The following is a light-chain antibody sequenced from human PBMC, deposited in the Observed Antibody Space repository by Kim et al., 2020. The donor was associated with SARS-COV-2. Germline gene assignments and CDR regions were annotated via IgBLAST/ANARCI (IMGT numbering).Light chain of an antibody. CDR1: QSVGTY. CDR2: DAS. V-gene: IGKV3-11*01. CDR3: QQRSNWPLT. J-gene: IGKJ4*01. Sequence: EIVLTQSPATLSLSPGERATVSCRASQSVGTYLTWYQQKPGQAPRLLIYDASNRATGIPARFSGSGSGTDFTLTISSQAPEDFAVYYCQQRSNWPLTFGGGTKLEI.